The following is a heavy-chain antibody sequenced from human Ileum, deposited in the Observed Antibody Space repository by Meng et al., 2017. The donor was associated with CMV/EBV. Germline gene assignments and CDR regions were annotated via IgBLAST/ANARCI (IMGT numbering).Heavy chain of an antibody. CDR1: AFPFSTYA. J-gene: IGHJ4*02. CDR2: ISGSGTNT. V-gene: IGHV3-23*01. Sequence: LSCAASAFPFSTYAMHWVRQAPGKGLEWVSTISGSGTNTYYAASVKGRFTVSRDNSRNTLYLQMDSLRADDTAVYYCAKVVGAVTGDYWGQGTLVTVAS. CDR3: AKVVGAVTGDY. D-gene: IGHD1-26*01.